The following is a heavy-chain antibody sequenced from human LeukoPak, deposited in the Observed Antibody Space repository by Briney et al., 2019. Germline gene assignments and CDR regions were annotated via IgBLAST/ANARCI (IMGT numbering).Heavy chain of an antibody. D-gene: IGHD3-10*01. CDR1: GFTFSSYW. CDR2: LDTDGSNT. Sequence: GGSLRLSCAASGFTFSSYWMHWVRQGPGKGLVWVSRLDTDGSNTNYADSVRGRFTISRDNAKNTLYLQTNSLRVEDTAVYYCARSPGGYFDLWGRGILVTVSS. V-gene: IGHV3-74*01. J-gene: IGHJ2*01. CDR3: ARSPGGYFDL.